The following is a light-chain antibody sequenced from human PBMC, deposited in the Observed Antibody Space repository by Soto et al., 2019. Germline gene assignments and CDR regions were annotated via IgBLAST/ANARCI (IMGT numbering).Light chain of an antibody. Sequence: EIVLTQSPGTLSLSPGERATLSCRASQRISISYLAWYQQQPGQAPRLLIHSTSTRATGIPDRFSGSGSGTDFTLTISKLEPGDFAVYYCHQYGSSPATFGQGTKVDIK. V-gene: IGKV3-20*01. CDR1: QRISISY. CDR3: HQYGSSPAT. J-gene: IGKJ1*01. CDR2: STS.